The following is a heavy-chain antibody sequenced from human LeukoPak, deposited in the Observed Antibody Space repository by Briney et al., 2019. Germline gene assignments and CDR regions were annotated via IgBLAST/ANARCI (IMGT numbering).Heavy chain of an antibody. Sequence: GGSLRLSCAASGFAFTNYAMSWFRQAPGKGLEWVSAISGSGGSTYYADSVKGRFTISRDNSKNTLYLQMNSLRAEDTAIYYCAKRPGYSSSWYYFDYWGQGTLVTVSS. CDR1: GFAFTNYA. CDR3: AKRPGYSSSWYYFDY. V-gene: IGHV3-23*01. J-gene: IGHJ4*02. D-gene: IGHD6-13*01. CDR2: ISGSGGST.